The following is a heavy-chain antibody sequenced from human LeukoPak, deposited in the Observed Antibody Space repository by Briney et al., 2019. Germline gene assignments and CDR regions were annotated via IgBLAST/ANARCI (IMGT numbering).Heavy chain of an antibody. J-gene: IGHJ4*02. CDR1: GFTFSSYW. CDR3: ALDECRAVANY. V-gene: IGHV3-74*01. CDR2: INSDGSST. D-gene: IGHD6-19*01. Sequence: PGGSLRLSCAASGFTFSSYWMHWVRQAPGKGLVWVSRINSDGSSTTYADSVEGRFTISRDNAKNTLYLQMNSLRAEDTAVYYCALDECRAVANYWGQGTLVTVSS.